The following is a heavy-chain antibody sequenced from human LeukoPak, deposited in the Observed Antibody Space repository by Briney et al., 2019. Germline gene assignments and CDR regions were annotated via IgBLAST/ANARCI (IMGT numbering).Heavy chain of an antibody. CDR1: GGSISSHY. D-gene: IGHD3-10*01. CDR3: AREPLGERSFGWFAP. V-gene: IGHV4-59*11. J-gene: IGHJ5*02. Sequence: SETLSLTCTVSGGSISSHYWSWIRQPPGKGLEWIGYIYYSGSTNYNPSLKSRVTISVDTSKNQSSLKLSSVPAPDTAVYYCAREPLGERSFGWFAPWGQGTLVTVSS. CDR2: IYYSGST.